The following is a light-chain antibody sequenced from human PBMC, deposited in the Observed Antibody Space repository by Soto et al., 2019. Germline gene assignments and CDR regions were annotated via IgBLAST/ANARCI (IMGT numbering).Light chain of an antibody. Sequence: DIQMTQSPSSVSASVGDSVTITCRASQDISSWLAWYQQKPGKAPNLLIYAASSLQSGVPSRFSGSGSGTEFTLTINRLQPEDIATYYCQQTNSFPRTFGQGTKVEVK. CDR3: QQTNSFPRT. CDR1: QDISSW. V-gene: IGKV1-12*01. J-gene: IGKJ1*01. CDR2: AAS.